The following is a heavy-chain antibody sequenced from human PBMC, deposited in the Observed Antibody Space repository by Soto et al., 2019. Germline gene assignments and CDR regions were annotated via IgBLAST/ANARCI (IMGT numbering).Heavy chain of an antibody. CDR1: GGTFSTFA. CDR2: IVPVLNTP. Sequence: QVQLVQSGAEVKQPGSSLLVSCKAFGGTFSTFAFSWVRQAPGQGLEWMGAIVPVLNTPNYAERFQGRLSITADESTSTAYLDLSSLSADDTAVYYCARHSSCRSTTCLKLGPNYYHGMDVWGQGTTVTVTS. J-gene: IGHJ6*02. D-gene: IGHD2-2*01. V-gene: IGHV1-69*01. CDR3: ARHSSCRSTTCLKLGPNYYHGMDV.